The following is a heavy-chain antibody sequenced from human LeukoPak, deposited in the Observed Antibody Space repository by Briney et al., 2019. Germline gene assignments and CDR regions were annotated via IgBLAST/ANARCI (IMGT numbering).Heavy chain of an antibody. CDR2: IYTSGST. J-gene: IGHJ6*03. CDR3: AREVRMVYARAPYYMDV. CDR1: GGSISSYY. D-gene: IGHD2-8*01. V-gene: IGHV4-4*07. Sequence: PSETLSLTCTVSGGSISSYYWSWIRQPAGKGLEWIGRIYTSGSTNYNPSLKSRVTISVDTSKNQFSLKLSSVTAADTAVYYCAREVRMVYARAPYYMDVWGKGTTVTVSS.